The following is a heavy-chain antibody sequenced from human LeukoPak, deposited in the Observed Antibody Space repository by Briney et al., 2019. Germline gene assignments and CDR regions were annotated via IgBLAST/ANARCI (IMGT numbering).Heavy chain of an antibody. J-gene: IGHJ6*03. V-gene: IGHV4-34*01. Sequence: SSETLSLTCAVYGGSFSGYYWSWIRQPPGKGLEWIGEINHSGSTNYNPSLKSRVTISVDTSKNQFSLKLSSVTAADTAVYYCARPSYCSSTSCYRHYYYYMDVWGKGTTVTVSS. D-gene: IGHD2-2*01. CDR2: INHSGST. CDR3: ARPSYCSSTSCYRHYYYYMDV. CDR1: GGSFSGYY.